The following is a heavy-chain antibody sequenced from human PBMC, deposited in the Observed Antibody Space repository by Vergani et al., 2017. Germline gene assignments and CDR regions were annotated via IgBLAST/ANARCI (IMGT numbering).Heavy chain of an antibody. CDR1: GGSVSSGSYY. CDR3: ARGDIVVVPAAIFNLDGFDI. D-gene: IGHD2-2*01. V-gene: IGHV4-61*01. Sequence: QVQLQESGPGLVKPSETLSLTCTVSGGSVSSGSYYWSWIRQPPGKGLEWIGYIYYSGSTNYNPSLKSRVTISVDTSKNQFSLKLSSVTAAYTAVYYCARGDIVVVPAAIFNLDGFDIWGQGTMVTVSS. CDR2: IYYSGST. J-gene: IGHJ3*02.